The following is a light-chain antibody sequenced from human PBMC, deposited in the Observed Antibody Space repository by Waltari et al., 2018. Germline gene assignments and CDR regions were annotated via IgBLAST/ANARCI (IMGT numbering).Light chain of an antibody. CDR3: MQGTHWPRT. J-gene: IGKJ1*01. Sequence: DIVMTQSPDSLAVSLGERATINCKSSQSLLDSSNNKNYLTWYQQKPGQPPKLLIYWASTRESGVPDRFSGSGSGTDFTLTISSLQAEDVAVYYCMQGTHWPRTFGQGTKVEIK. CDR2: WAS. CDR1: QSLLDSSNNKNY. V-gene: IGKV4-1*01.